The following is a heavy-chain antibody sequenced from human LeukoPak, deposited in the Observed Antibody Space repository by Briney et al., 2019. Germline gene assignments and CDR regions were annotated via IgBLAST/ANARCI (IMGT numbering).Heavy chain of an antibody. CDR1: GASINTASYY. V-gene: IGHV4-39*07. D-gene: IGHD3-10*01. CDR3: AKSNGYGLVDI. CDR2: IFYRGST. J-gene: IGHJ3*02. Sequence: PSETLSLTCTVSGASINTASYYWGWFRLSPGKGLEWIGNIFYRGSTFYSPSFSSRITISLDTSRNEFSLKLISMTAADTAVYYCAKSNGYGLVDIWGQGTMVTVSS.